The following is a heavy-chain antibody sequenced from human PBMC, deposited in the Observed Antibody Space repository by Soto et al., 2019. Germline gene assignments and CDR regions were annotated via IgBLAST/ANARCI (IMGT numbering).Heavy chain of an antibody. CDR1: GFTFSSYA. J-gene: IGHJ6*02. D-gene: IGHD3-9*01. V-gene: IGHV3-23*01. Sequence: PGGSLRLSCAASGFTFSSYAMSWVRQAPGKGLEWVSAISGSGGSTYYADSVKGRFTISRDNSKNTLYLQMNSLRAEDTAVYYCAKDGGTWVLRYFDWLLSPYGMDVWGQGTTVTVSS. CDR3: AKDGGTWVLRYFDWLLSPYGMDV. CDR2: ISGSGGST.